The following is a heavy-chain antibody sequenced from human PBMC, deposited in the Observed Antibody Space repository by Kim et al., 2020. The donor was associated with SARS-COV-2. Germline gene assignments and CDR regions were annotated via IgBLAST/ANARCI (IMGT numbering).Heavy chain of an antibody. CDR3: AREVNGDTAMALTGNWFDP. V-gene: IGHV3-30-3*01. J-gene: IGHJ5*02. CDR2: ISYDGSNK. Sequence: GGSLRLSCAASGFTFSSYAMHWVRQAPGKGLEWVAVISYDGSNKYYADSVKGRFTISRDNSKNTLYLQMNSLRAEDTAVYYCAREVNGDTAMALTGNWFDPWGQGTLVTVSS. CDR1: GFTFSSYA. D-gene: IGHD5-18*01.